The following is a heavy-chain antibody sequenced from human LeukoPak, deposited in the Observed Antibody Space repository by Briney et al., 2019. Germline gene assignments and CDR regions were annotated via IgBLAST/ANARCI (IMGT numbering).Heavy chain of an antibody. J-gene: IGHJ4*02. Sequence: GGSLRLSCAASGFTFSSYDMHWVRQVTGKGLEWVSAIGTAADTYYPGSVKGRFTISRENAKNSLYLQMNSLRAGDTAVYYCVRASGRYYFDHWGQGTLVTVSS. D-gene: IGHD6-19*01. CDR3: VRASGRYYFDH. V-gene: IGHV3-13*04. CDR1: GFTFSSYD. CDR2: IGTAADT.